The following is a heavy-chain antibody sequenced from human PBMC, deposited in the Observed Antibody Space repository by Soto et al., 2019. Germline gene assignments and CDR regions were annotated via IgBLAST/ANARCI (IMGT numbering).Heavy chain of an antibody. Sequence: SETLSLTSTVSGGSISSSSYYWGWIRQPPGKGLEWIGSIYYSGSTNYNPSLKSRVTISVDTSKNQFSLKLSSVTAADTAVYYCARLSPIALCLRLHYDSSGYYFDYWGQGTLVTVSS. V-gene: IGHV4-39*07. CDR2: IYYSGST. CDR3: ARLSPIALCLRLHYDSSGYYFDY. J-gene: IGHJ4*02. CDR1: GGSISSSSYY. D-gene: IGHD3-22*01.